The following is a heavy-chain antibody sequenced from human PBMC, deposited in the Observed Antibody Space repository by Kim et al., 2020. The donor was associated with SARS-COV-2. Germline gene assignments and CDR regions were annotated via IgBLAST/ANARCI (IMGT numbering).Heavy chain of an antibody. V-gene: IGHV3-23*01. Sequence: GGSLRLSCAASGFTFSSYAMSWVRQAPGKGLEWVSAISGSGGSTYYADSVKGRFTISRDNSKNTLYLQMNSLRAEDTAVYYCAKDFLGSGGGSCYSCDYWGQGTLVTVSS. CDR1: GFTFSSYA. J-gene: IGHJ4*02. CDR3: AKDFLGSGGGSCYSCDY. D-gene: IGHD2-15*01. CDR2: ISGSGGST.